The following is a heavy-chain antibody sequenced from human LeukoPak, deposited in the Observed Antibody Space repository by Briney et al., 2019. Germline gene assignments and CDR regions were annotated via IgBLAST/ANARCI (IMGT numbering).Heavy chain of an antibody. CDR1: GYTFTGYY. J-gene: IGHJ5*02. CDR2: INPNSGGT. Sequence: GASVKVSCKASGYTFTGYYMHWVRQAPGQGLEWMGRINPNSGGTNYAQKFQGRVTMTRDTSISTAYMELSRLRSDDTAVCYCARDYDILTGYYTFSWFDPWGQGTLVTVSS. V-gene: IGHV1-2*06. CDR3: ARDYDILTGYYTFSWFDP. D-gene: IGHD3-9*01.